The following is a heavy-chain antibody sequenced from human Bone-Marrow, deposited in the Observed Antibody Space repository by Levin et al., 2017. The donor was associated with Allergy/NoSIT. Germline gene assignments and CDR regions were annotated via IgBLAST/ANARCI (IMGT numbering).Heavy chain of an antibody. D-gene: IGHD4-11*01. CDR3: ARVDMTSANWFDP. J-gene: IGHJ5*02. CDR1: GDSVSSSDYY. V-gene: IGHV4-31*03. CDR2: IYYSGST. Sequence: SQTLSLTCTVSGDSVSSSDYYWSWIRQHPGKGLEWIGYIYYSGSTYYNSSLKSRATISIDTSKNQFSLRLNSVTAADTAVYYCARVDMTSANWFDPWGQGTLVTVSS.